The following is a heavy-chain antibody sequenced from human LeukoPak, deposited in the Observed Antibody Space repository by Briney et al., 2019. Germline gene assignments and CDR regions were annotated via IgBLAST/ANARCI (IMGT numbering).Heavy chain of an antibody. CDR3: AKDPDRYFDFDY. V-gene: IGHV3-23*01. Sequence: PGGSLRLSCAASGFTFSSYAMSWVRQAPGKGLEWVSALSGSGGSTYYADSVKGRFTISRDNSKNTLYLQMNSLRAEGTAVYYCAKDPDRYFDFDYWGQGTLVTVSS. CDR2: LSGSGGST. D-gene: IGHD3-9*01. J-gene: IGHJ4*02. CDR1: GFTFSSYA.